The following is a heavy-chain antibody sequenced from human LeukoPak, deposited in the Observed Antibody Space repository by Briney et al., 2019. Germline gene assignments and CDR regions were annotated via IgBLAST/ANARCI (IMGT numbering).Heavy chain of an antibody. CDR1: GGSVSSGSYY. V-gene: IGHV4-61*01. J-gene: IGHJ5*02. D-gene: IGHD3-10*01. CDR3: ARDATYYGSGSYYQGFDP. Sequence: SETLSLTCTVSGGSVSSGSYYWSWIRQPPGKGLEWIGHRCYNGSTNYNPSLQSRVTISVDTSKNQFSLKLISVTAADTAVYYCARDATYYGSGSYYQGFDPWGQGTLVTVSS. CDR2: RCYNGST.